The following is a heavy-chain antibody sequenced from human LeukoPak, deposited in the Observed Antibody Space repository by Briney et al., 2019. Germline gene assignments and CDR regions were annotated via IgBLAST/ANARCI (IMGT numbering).Heavy chain of an antibody. CDR2: VIPMFDTS. CDR1: GGTFNSYA. V-gene: IGHV1-69*05. Sequence: GSSVKVSCKASGGTFNSYAFIWVRQAAGQGLEWMGRVIPMFDTSNYAHKFQGRVTITTDESTSTAYMELSSLRSEDKAVYYCARGRYDIVTGYYTGFDYWGQGTLVTVSS. CDR3: ARGRYDIVTGYYTGFDY. D-gene: IGHD3-9*01. J-gene: IGHJ4*02.